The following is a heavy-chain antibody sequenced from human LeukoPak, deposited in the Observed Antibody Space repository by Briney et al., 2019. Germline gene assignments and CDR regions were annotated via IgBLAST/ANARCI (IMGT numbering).Heavy chain of an antibody. CDR3: AREPVVVPVAFKVDGMDV. D-gene: IGHD2-2*01. J-gene: IGHJ6*02. Sequence: SVKVSCKASGGTFSSYAISWVRQAPGQGLEWMGGIIPIFGTANYAQKFQGRVTITADESTSTAYMELSSLRSEDTAVYYCAREPVVVPVAFKVDGMDVWGQGTTVTVSS. CDR1: GGTFSSYA. CDR2: IIPIFGTA. V-gene: IGHV1-69*13.